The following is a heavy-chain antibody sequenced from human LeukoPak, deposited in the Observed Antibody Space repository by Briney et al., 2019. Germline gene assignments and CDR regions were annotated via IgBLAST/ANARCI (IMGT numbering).Heavy chain of an antibody. Sequence: GASVKVSCKASGYTFTNYYMHWVRQAPGQGLEWMGIINPSGGSTSYAQKFQGRVTMTRDTSTSTVYMELSSLRSEDTAIYYCARVSYDSSGYYPLDYWGQGTLVTVSS. CDR1: GYTFTNYY. CDR3: ARVSYDSSGYYPLDY. CDR2: INPSGGST. V-gene: IGHV1-46*01. J-gene: IGHJ4*02. D-gene: IGHD3-22*01.